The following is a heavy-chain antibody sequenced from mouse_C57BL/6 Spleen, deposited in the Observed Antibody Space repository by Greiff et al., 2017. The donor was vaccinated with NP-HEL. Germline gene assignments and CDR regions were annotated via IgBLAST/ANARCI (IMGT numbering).Heavy chain of an antibody. CDR1: GYAFSSSW. CDR2: IYPGDGDT. V-gene: IGHV1-82*01. Sequence: QVQLQQSGPELVKPGASVKISCKASGYAFSSSWMNWVKQRPGKGLEWIGRIYPGDGDTNYNGKFKGKATLTADKSSSTAYMQLSSLTSEDSAVYFCASGIYYGNPYAMDYWGQGTSVTVSS. CDR3: ASGIYYGNPYAMDY. J-gene: IGHJ4*01. D-gene: IGHD2-1*01.